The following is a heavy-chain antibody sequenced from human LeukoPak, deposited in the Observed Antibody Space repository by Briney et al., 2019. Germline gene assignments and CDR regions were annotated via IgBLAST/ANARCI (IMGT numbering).Heavy chain of an antibody. CDR2: RRNKAKSYTT. D-gene: IGHD1-26*01. CDR3: VKLELRSHMDV. CDR1: LFTFCDHY. Sequence: GGSLRLSCAASLFTFCDHYIDGVPAAPGEGREWVGRRRNKAKSYTTEYAESVKGRFNISRDDSKNSLFLQMNSLKIEDTAVYYCVKLELRSHMDVWGKGTTVTVSS. J-gene: IGHJ6*03. V-gene: IGHV3-72*01.